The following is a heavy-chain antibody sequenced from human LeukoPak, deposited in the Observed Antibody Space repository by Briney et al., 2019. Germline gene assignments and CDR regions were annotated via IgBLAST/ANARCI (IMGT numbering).Heavy chain of an antibody. V-gene: IGHV1-2*02. J-gene: IGHJ4*02. CDR3: ARDHGTVPAANSPDY. CDR2: TNPTSGGT. D-gene: IGHD2-2*01. Sequence: ASVKVSCKAYGYIFTNYHIHWVRQAPGQGLEWLGWTNPTSGGTNYAQKFQDRIAVTSDTSISTAYMELSRLRSDDTAVYFCARDHGTVPAANSPDYWGQGTLVTVSS. CDR1: GYIFTNYH.